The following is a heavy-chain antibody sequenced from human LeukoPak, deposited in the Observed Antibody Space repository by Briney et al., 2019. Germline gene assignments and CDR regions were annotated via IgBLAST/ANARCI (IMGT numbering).Heavy chain of an antibody. CDR2: IYTSGST. Sequence: SETLSLTCTVSGGSISSYYWSWIRQPAGKGLEWIGRIYTSGSTNYNPSLKSRVTMSVDTSKNQFSLKLSSVTAADTAVYYCVRRITGTHRNNWFDPWGQGTLVTVSS. CDR1: GGSISSYY. CDR3: VRRITGTHRNNWFDP. V-gene: IGHV4-4*07. D-gene: IGHD1-20*01. J-gene: IGHJ5*02.